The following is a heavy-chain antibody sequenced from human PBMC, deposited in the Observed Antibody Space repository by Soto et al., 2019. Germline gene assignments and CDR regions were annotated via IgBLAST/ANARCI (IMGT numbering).Heavy chain of an antibody. CDR3: AKALVGATPLYYFDY. CDR1: GFTFSSYA. D-gene: IGHD1-26*01. J-gene: IGHJ4*02. Sequence: VGSVRLSCAASGFTFSSYAMSWVRQAPGKGLEWVSAISGSGGSTYYADSVKGRFTISRDNSKNTLYLQMNSLRAEDTAVYYCAKALVGATPLYYFDYWGQGTLVTVSS. CDR2: ISGSGGST. V-gene: IGHV3-23*01.